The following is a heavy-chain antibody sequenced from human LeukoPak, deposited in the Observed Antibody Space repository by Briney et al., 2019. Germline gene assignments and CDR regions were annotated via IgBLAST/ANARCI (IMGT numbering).Heavy chain of an antibody. Sequence: SETLSLTCTVSGDSISTYYWSWVRQPPGKGLEWIGYIYYSGSTNYNPSLKSRVTMSVDTSKNQFSLKLSSVTAADAAVYYCARGAGMVATTMYYFNYWGQGTLVTVSS. CDR3: ARGAGMVATTMYYFNY. D-gene: IGHD5-12*01. CDR2: IYYSGST. V-gene: IGHV4-59*01. CDR1: GDSISTYY. J-gene: IGHJ4*02.